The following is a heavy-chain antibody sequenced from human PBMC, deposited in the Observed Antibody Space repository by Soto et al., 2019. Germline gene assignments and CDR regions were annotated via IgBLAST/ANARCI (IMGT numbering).Heavy chain of an antibody. V-gene: IGHV1-18*01. D-gene: IGHD2-2*01. CDR2: ISGSFGST. Sequence: QVQLVQSGPEVKKPGASVRVSSKASGYTFTMYGISWVRQTPGQGLEWMGWISGSFGSTEYAEKFRDRVTMTTDTSTNTAYMELRSLRSDDTAVYYCGRLPNCSNGKCYGYYFDYWGQGTLVTVSS. J-gene: IGHJ4*02. CDR3: GRLPNCSNGKCYGYYFDY. CDR1: GYTFTMYG.